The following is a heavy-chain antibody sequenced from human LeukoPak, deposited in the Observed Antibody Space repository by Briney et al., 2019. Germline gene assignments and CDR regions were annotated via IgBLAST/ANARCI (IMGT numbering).Heavy chain of an antibody. CDR1: GFTFSDYY. CDR2: ISGGSRTI. V-gene: IGHV3-11*01. Sequence: GGSLRLSCAASGFTFSDYYMNWIRQAPGKGLEWVSSISGGSRTINYADSVKGRFTTSRDNAKNSLSLQVNSLRAEDTAVYYCARASDFWSGPADYWGQGTLVTVSS. J-gene: IGHJ4*02. CDR3: ARASDFWSGPADY. D-gene: IGHD3-3*01.